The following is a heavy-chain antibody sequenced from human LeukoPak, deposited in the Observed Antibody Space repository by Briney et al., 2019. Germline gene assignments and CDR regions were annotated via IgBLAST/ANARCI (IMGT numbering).Heavy chain of an antibody. CDR3: ARSYYFDSSAYYLFDY. V-gene: IGHV7-4-1*02. J-gene: IGHJ4*02. Sequence: ASVKVSCKASGYTFTSYAMNWVRQAPGQGLEWMGWINTNTGNPTYGQGFTGRFVFSLDTSVSTAYLQISSLKAEDTAVYYCARSYYFDSSAYYLFDYWGQGTLVTVSS. D-gene: IGHD3-22*01. CDR2: INTNTGNP. CDR1: GYTFTSYA.